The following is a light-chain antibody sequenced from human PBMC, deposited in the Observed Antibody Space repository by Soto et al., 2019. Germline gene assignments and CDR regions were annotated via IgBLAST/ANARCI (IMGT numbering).Light chain of an antibody. CDR1: QDITTF. V-gene: IGKV1-33*01. CDR3: QQFNNLPYT. J-gene: IGKJ2*01. CDR2: DVS. Sequence: DIQMTQSPSSLSASVGDRVTISCQASQDITTFLNWYQQKPGKAPRLLICDVSNLETGVPSRFSGSGSGTDFSLTITSLQPKDIATYYCQQFNNLPYTFGQGTKLEIK.